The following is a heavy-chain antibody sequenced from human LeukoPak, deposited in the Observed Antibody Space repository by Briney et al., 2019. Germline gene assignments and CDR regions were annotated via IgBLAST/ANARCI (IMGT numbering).Heavy chain of an antibody. CDR2: ISYDGSNE. CDR1: GFTFSSYG. V-gene: IGHV3-30*18. J-gene: IGHJ4*02. D-gene: IGHD5-24*01. CDR3: AKAHRDGYNWAADF. Sequence: GGSLRLSCAASGFTFSSYGMHWVRQAPGKGLEWVAIISYDGSNEYYADSAKGRFTISRDNSKNTLYLQMSSLRLEDTAVYYCAKAHRDGYNWAADFWGQGTLVTVSS.